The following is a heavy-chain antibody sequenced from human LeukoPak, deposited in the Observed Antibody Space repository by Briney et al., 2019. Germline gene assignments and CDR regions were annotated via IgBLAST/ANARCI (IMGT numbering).Heavy chain of an antibody. V-gene: IGHV1-3*01. Sequence: ASVKVSCKASQYAFTDYAVHWVRQAPGQRLEWMGWINAGNGNTKYSQKFQGRVTITRDTSASTAYMELSSLRSEDTAVYYCARELRYSSSREGLDYWGQGTLVTVSS. CDR3: ARELRYSSSREGLDY. CDR1: QYAFTDYA. CDR2: INAGNGNT. J-gene: IGHJ4*02. D-gene: IGHD6-13*01.